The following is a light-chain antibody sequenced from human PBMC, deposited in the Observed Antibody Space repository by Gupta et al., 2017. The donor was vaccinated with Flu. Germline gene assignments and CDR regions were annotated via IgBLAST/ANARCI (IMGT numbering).Light chain of an antibody. V-gene: IGKV1-6*02. Sequence: PSSLSASVGDRVTITCRASQAISTEIGWYQHRPGKAPKLLIFVGSNLQSGVPSRFSGSGYGTDFTLTISSLQPEDFATYFCLQAYSFPITFGQGTRLEIK. CDR1: QAISTE. J-gene: IGKJ5*01. CDR3: LQAYSFPIT. CDR2: VGS.